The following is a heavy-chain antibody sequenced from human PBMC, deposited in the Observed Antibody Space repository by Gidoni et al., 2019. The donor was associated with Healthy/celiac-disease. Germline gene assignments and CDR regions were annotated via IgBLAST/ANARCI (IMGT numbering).Heavy chain of an antibody. CDR2: SSSSSSTI. V-gene: IGHV3-48*01. D-gene: IGHD3-9*01. Sequence: EVQLVESGGGLVQPGGSLILSCAASAFTFRSYSMNWVRQAPGKGLGWVSYSSSSSSTIYYADSVKGRFTISRDNAKNSLYLQMNSLRAEDTAVYYCARARGYFDWLSLGYWGQGTLVTVSS. CDR1: AFTFRSYS. CDR3: ARARGYFDWLSLGY. J-gene: IGHJ4*02.